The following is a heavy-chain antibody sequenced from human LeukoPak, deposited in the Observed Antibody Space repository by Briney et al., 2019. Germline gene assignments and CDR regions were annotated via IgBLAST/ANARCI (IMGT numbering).Heavy chain of an antibody. J-gene: IGHJ6*03. V-gene: IGHV1-18*01. D-gene: IGHD1/OR15-1a*01. CDR3: ARDRTGITGTAIYYYYYYMDV. CDR2: LSAYNGNT. Sequence: ASVKVSCKASGYTFTSYGISWVRQAPGQGLEWMGWLSAYNGNTNYAQKLQGRVTMTTDTSTSTAYMELRSLRSDDTAVYYCARDRTGITGTAIYYYYYYMDVWGKGTTVTVSS. CDR1: GYTFTSYG.